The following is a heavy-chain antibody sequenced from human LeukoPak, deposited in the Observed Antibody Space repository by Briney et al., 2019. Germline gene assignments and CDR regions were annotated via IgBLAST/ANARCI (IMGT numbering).Heavy chain of an antibody. CDR1: GYTFTGYY. J-gene: IGHJ3*02. D-gene: IGHD1-26*01. CDR3: ARVPSVGATLLDAFDI. V-gene: IGHV1-2*02. CDR2: INPNSGGT. Sequence: ASVKVSCKASGYTFTGYYMHWVRQAPGQGLERMGWINPNSGGTNYAQKFQGRVTMTRDTSISTAYMELSRLRSDDTAVYYCARVPSVGATLLDAFDIWGQGTMVTVSS.